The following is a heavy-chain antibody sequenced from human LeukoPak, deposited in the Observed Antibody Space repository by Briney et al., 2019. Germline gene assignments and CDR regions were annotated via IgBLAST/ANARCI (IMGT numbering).Heavy chain of an antibody. CDR1: GLTFSNYA. CDR3: AREAAAPGDY. CDR2: ISYDGSNK. V-gene: IGHV3-30-3*01. J-gene: IGHJ4*02. D-gene: IGHD6-13*01. Sequence: GGSLRLSCAASGLTFSNYAMSWVRQAPGKGLEWVAVISYDGSNKYYADSVKGRFTISRDNSKNTLYLQMNSLRAEDTAVYYCAREAAAPGDYWGQGTLVTVSS.